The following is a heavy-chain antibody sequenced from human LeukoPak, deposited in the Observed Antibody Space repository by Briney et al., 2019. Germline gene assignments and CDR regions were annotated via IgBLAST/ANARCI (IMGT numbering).Heavy chain of an antibody. CDR1: GVSVCTNY. Sequence: GGSLRLSCEGSGVSVCTNYMNWVRRAPGKGLEWGSILYSSGSTYYADSVKGRFTVSRDSSKNTLYLHMSSLRAEDTAVYYCARVGDHYHWYLDVWGRGTLVTASS. CDR2: LYSSGST. D-gene: IGHD3-10*01. V-gene: IGHV3-53*01. CDR3: ARVGDHYHWYLDV. J-gene: IGHJ2*01.